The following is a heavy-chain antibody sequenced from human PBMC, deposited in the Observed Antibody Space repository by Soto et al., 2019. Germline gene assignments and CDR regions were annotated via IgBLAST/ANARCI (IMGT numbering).Heavy chain of an antibody. CDR1: GGSISSGGYS. D-gene: IGHD1-1*01. Sequence: SETLSLTCAVSGGSISSGGYSWNWIRQPPGKGLERIGYIYHSGSTLYNPSPKSRVTISVDKSKNQFSLKLSSVTAADTAVYYCARDQLEGNWFDPWGQGTLVTVSS. J-gene: IGHJ5*02. CDR3: ARDQLEGNWFDP. V-gene: IGHV4-30-2*01. CDR2: IYHSGST.